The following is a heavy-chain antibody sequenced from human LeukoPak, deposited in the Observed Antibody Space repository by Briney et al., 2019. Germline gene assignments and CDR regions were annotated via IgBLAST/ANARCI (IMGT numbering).Heavy chain of an antibody. V-gene: IGHV4-39*01. J-gene: IGHJ5*02. D-gene: IGHD3-22*01. CDR2: IYYSGST. CDR3: ARRKGEGYYSSGYDNWFDP. Sequence: SETLSLTCTVSGGSISSSSYYWGWIRQPPGKGLEWIGSIYYSGSTYYNPSLKSRVTISVDTSKNQFSLKLSSVTAADTAVYYCARRKGEGYYSSGYDNWFDPWGQGTLVTVSS. CDR1: GGSISSSSYY.